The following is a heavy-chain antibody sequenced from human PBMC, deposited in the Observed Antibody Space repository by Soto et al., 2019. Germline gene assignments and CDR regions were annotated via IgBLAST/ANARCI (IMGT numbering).Heavy chain of an antibody. J-gene: IGHJ4*02. CDR3: ARDGDVNTGFGKDY. CDR1: GITFSSYG. CDR2: IWHDGGNK. D-gene: IGHD3-16*01. V-gene: IGHV3-33*01. Sequence: PGGSLRLSCAAPGITFSSYGMHWVRQAPGKGLEWVAFIWHDGGNKFYAESVKGRFTISRDNSKNTLYLQMTSLSAEDTAMYYCARDGDVNTGFGKDYWGQGTLVTVSS.